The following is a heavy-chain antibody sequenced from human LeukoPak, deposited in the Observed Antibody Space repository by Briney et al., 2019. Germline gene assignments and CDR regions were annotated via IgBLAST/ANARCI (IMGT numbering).Heavy chain of an antibody. CDR3: ASYDFWSGSAVGGFDY. J-gene: IGHJ4*02. Sequence: PSETLSLTCTVSGGSISSYYWSWIRQPSGKGLEWIGYIYYSGSTNYNPSLRSRVTISVDTSKNQFSLKLSSVTAADTAVYYCASYDFWSGSAVGGFDYWGQGTLVTVSS. CDR1: GGSISSYY. D-gene: IGHD3-3*01. CDR2: IYYSGST. V-gene: IGHV4-59*01.